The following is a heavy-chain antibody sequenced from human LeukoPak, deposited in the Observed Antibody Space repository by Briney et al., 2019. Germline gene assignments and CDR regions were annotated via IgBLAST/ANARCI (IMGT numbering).Heavy chain of an antibody. J-gene: IGHJ4*02. D-gene: IGHD3-16*01. CDR1: GGSISSSSYY. V-gene: IGHV4-61*01. CDR3: ARGRYGWLPFDY. CDR2: IYYSGST. Sequence: SETLSLTCTVSGGSISSSSYYWSWIRQPPGKGLEWIGYIYYSGSTNYNPSLKSRVTISVDTSKNQFTLKLSSVTAADTAVYYCARGRYGWLPFDYWGQGTLVTVSS.